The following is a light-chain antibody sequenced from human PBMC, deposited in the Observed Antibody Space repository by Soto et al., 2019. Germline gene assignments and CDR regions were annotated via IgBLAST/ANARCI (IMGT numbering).Light chain of an antibody. Sequence: EIVMTRSPATLSVARGERATLSCRASLRISSNLAWYPHTPGRAPRLLXYGASTRATGIPARFSGSGSGTEFTLTISSLQSEDSAAYYCQQYKNWLALTFGGGTKVDI. J-gene: IGKJ4*01. CDR1: LRISSN. V-gene: IGKV3-15*01. CDR2: GAS. CDR3: QQYKNWLALT.